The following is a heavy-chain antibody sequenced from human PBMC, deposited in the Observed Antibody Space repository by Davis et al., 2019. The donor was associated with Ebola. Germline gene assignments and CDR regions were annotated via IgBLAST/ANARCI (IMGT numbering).Heavy chain of an antibody. D-gene: IGHD2-8*01. J-gene: IGHJ4*02. Sequence: PGGSLRLSCAASGFTFSSYALHWVRQAPGTGLEWVGFISFDGTTNYNGESVKGRFTISRDDSKNTLYLQMDSLRAEDTAVFYCAEGGTNNFLGANWGQGTLVTVSS. V-gene: IGHV3-30-3*01. CDR2: ISFDGTTN. CDR1: GFTFSSYA. CDR3: AEGGTNNFLGAN.